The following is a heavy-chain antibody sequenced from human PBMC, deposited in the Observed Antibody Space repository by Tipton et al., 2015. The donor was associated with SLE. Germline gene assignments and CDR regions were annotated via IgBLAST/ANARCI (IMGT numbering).Heavy chain of an antibody. J-gene: IGHJ4*02. D-gene: IGHD2-2*01. CDR1: GDSVSTNSAA. CDR3: ARVWGTGSRGVDY. V-gene: IGHV6-1*01. Sequence: GLVKPSQTLSLTCSISGDSVSTNSAAWTWIRQSPSRGLEWLGRTYYRSKWYSDYAVSVKSRITINPDTSKNQFSLQLNSVTPEDTAVYCCARVWGTGSRGVDYGGQETLDPVSS. CDR2: TYYRSKWYS.